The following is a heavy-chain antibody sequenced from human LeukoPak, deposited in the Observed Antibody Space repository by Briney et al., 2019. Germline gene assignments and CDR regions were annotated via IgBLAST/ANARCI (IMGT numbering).Heavy chain of an antibody. Sequence: SETLPLTCTVSGGSISNYHWSWIRQPPGKGLGWIGYIYYRGSTKYNPSLESRVTISVDMSKNQFSLKLNSVTAADTAVYYCVRVQADGHSDIWGQGTMVTVSS. CDR1: GGSISNYH. V-gene: IGHV4-59*01. D-gene: IGHD5-24*01. CDR3: VRVQADGHSDI. J-gene: IGHJ3*02. CDR2: IYYRGST.